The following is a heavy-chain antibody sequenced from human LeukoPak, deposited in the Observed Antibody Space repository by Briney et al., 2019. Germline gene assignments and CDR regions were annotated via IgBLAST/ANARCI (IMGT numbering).Heavy chain of an antibody. CDR2: IYYTGST. Sequence: RTSETLSLTCTVSGGSISGYYWSWIRQPPGKGLEWIAFIYYTGSTHYNPSLKSRVTVSVDTSKKQFSLNLSAVTAADTAVYFCARHYIQPPHYFDYWGQGTLLTVSS. J-gene: IGHJ4*02. V-gene: IGHV4-59*08. D-gene: IGHD2-2*01. CDR3: ARHYIQPPHYFDY. CDR1: GGSISGYY.